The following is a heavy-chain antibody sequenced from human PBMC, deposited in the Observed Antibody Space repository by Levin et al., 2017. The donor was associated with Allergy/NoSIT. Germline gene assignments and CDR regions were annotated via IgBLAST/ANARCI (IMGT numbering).Heavy chain of an antibody. D-gene: IGHD5-12*01. CDR2: ILFDGSDS. CDR1: GFTFKNFA. V-gene: IGHV3-30*18. J-gene: IGHJ4*02. CDR3: AKDAIGRPYEKAKFYFDS. Sequence: PGGSLRLSCAASGFTFKNFAMHWVRRAPDRGLQWVAVILFDGSDSFYSDSVKGRFTISRVTSNNTLYLQMNSLRPDDTAVYYCAKDAIGRPYEKAKFYFDSWDQGTLVTVSS.